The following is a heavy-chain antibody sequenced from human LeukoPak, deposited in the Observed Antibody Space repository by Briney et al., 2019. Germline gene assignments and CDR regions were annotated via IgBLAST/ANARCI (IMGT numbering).Heavy chain of an antibody. CDR1: GYSFTSYW. Sequence: GESLKIPCKGSGYSFTSYWIGWVRQMPGKGLEWMGIIYPGDSDTRYSPSFQGQVTISADKSISTAYLQWSSLKASDTAMYYCARHGRGNYYDSSGYYGPVVYWGQGTLVTVSS. CDR2: IYPGDSDT. CDR3: ARHGRGNYYDSSGYYGPVVY. V-gene: IGHV5-51*01. D-gene: IGHD3-22*01. J-gene: IGHJ4*02.